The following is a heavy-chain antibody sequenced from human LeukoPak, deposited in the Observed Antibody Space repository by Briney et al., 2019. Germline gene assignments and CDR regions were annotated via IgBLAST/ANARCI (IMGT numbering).Heavy chain of an antibody. CDR3: ARDSIVVVPAAIPPFVDY. D-gene: IGHD2-2*01. J-gene: IGHJ4*02. V-gene: IGHV3-21*01. CDR1: GFTFSSYS. CDR2: ISSSSSYI. Sequence: GGSLRLSCAASGFTFSSYSMNWVRQAPGKGLEWVSSISSSSSYIYYADSVKGRFTISRDNAKNSLYLQMNSLRAEDTAVYYCARDSIVVVPAAIPPFVDYXGQGTLVTVSS.